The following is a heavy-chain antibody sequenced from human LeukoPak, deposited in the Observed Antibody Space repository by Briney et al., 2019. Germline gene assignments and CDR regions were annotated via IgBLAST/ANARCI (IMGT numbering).Heavy chain of an antibody. CDR3: ARDQAARPLGY. Sequence: TGGSLRLSCAASGFTFSEYWMSWVRQAPGKGLEWVANIKEDGSEKYYVDSVKGRFTISRDNAKNLLYLQIYSLRAEDTAVYYCARDQAARPLGYWGQGTLVTVFS. J-gene: IGHJ4*02. D-gene: IGHD6-6*01. CDR1: GFTFSEYW. CDR2: IKEDGSEK. V-gene: IGHV3-7*01.